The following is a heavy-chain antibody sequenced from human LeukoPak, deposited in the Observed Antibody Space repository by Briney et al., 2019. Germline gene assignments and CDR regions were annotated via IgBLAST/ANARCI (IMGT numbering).Heavy chain of an antibody. J-gene: IGHJ4*02. CDR2: ISYDGSNK. D-gene: IGHD4-17*01. Sequence: PGRSLRLSCAASGFTFSSYVMHWVRQAPGKGLEWVAVISYDGSNKFYADSVKGRFTISRDNSKNTLYLQTNILRPEDTAVYYCARDYGDYGASLDYWGQGTLVTVSS. V-gene: IGHV3-30-3*01. CDR3: ARDYGDYGASLDY. CDR1: GFTFSSYV.